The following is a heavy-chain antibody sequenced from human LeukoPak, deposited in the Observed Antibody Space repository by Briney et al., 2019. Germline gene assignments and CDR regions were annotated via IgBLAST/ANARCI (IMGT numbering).Heavy chain of an antibody. V-gene: IGHV5-51*01. CDR2: IYPGDSDT. J-gene: IGHJ4*02. D-gene: IGHD3-22*01. CDR1: GYSFTSYW. Sequence: GESLKISCKGSGYSFTSYWIGWVRQMPGKGLEWMGIIYPGDSDTRYSPSFQGQVTISADKSISTAYPQWSSLKASDTAMYYCARHGDSSGYLTLPFDYWGQGTLVTVSS. CDR3: ARHGDSSGYLTLPFDY.